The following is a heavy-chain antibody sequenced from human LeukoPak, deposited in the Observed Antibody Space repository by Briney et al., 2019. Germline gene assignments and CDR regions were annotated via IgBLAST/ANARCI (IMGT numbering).Heavy chain of an antibody. J-gene: IGHJ4*02. CDR1: GGSISSSSYY. V-gene: IGHV4-39*07. CDR3: ARRVGAIYPFDY. D-gene: IGHD1-26*01. CDR2: IYYSGST. Sequence: SETLSLTCTVSGGSISSSSYYWGWIRQPPGKGLEWIGSIYYSGSTNYNPSLKSRVTISVDTSKNQFSLKLSSVTAADTAVYYCARRVGAIYPFDYWGQGTLVTVSS.